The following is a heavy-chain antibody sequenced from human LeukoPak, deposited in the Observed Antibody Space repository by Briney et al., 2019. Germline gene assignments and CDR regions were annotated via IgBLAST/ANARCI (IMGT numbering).Heavy chain of an antibody. V-gene: IGHV3-66*02. D-gene: IGHD3-16*01. CDR1: GFTVSNNY. Sequence: GGSLRLSCAASGFTVSNNYMSWVRQAPGKGLEWVSVIYSGDNTYYVESVTGRFTISRDNSKNTLFLQMNRLRAEDTAVYYCAGRRVLDASFDYWGQGTLVTVSS. J-gene: IGHJ4*02. CDR2: IYSGDNT. CDR3: AGRRVLDASFDY.